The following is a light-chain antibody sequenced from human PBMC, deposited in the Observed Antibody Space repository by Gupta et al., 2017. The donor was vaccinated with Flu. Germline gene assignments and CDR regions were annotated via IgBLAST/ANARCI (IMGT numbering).Light chain of an antibody. J-gene: IGLJ3*02. Sequence: SYELTQPPSVSVSPGQTASITCSGDKLGDKYACWYQQKPGQSPVLVIYQDSKRPSGIPERFSGSNSGNTATLTISGTQAMDEADYYCQAWDSSTEVFGGVTKLNVL. CDR1: KLGDKY. CDR3: QAWDSSTEV. CDR2: QDS. V-gene: IGLV3-1*01.